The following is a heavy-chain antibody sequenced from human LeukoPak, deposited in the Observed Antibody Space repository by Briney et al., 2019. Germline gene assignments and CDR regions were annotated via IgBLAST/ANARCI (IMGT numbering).Heavy chain of an antibody. CDR2: ISSSGSTI. CDR3: ARDYGGTSYGNWLDP. D-gene: IGHD4-23*01. V-gene: IGHV3-48*03. CDR1: GFTFSSYE. J-gene: IGHJ5*02. Sequence: GGSLRLSCAASGFTFSSYEMNWVRQAPGKGLEWVSYISSSGSTIYYADSVKGRFTISRDNAKNSLYLQMNSLRAEDTAVYYCARDYGGTSYGNWLDPWGQGTLVTVSS.